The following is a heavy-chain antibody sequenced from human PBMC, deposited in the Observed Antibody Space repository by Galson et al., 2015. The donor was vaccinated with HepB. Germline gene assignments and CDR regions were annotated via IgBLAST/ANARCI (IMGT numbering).Heavy chain of an antibody. J-gene: IGHJ6*02. V-gene: IGHV1-69*04. CDR1: GGTFSSYA. CDR3: ARADMVRGATYYYYGMDV. Sequence: VKVSCKASGGTFSSYAISWVRQAPGQGLEWMGRIIPILGIANYAQKFQGRVTITADKSTSTAYMELSSLRSEDTAVYYCARADMVRGATYYYYGMDVWGQGTTVTVSS. CDR2: IIPILGIA. D-gene: IGHD3-10*01.